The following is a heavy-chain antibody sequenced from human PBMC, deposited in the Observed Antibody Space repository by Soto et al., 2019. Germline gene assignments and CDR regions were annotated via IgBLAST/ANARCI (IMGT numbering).Heavy chain of an antibody. J-gene: IGHJ4*02. D-gene: IGHD5-18*01. CDR1: GFTFSSYS. V-gene: IGHV3-21*01. CDR2: ISSSSSYI. Sequence: RLSCAASGFTFSSYSMNWVRQAPGKGLEWVSSISSSSSYIYYADSVKGRFTISRDNAKNSLYLQMNGLRAEDTAVYYCARDQPGYSYGYGLGYWGQGTLVTVSS. CDR3: ARDQPGYSYGYGLGY.